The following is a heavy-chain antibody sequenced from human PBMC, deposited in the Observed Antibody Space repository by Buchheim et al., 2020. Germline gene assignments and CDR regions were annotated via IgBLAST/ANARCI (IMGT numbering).Heavy chain of an antibody. CDR2: ITSSSSYI. CDR3: ARDLPGDKYGIDF. J-gene: IGHJ6*02. Sequence: ELQLVESGGGLVKPGGSLRLSCAASGFTFSTYSMSWVRQAPGKGLEWVSSITSSSSYIYYADSVKGRFTIYRDNAKNSLDLQINSLRADDTAVYYCARDLPGDKYGIDFWGQGTT. CDR1: GFTFSTYS. V-gene: IGHV3-21*01.